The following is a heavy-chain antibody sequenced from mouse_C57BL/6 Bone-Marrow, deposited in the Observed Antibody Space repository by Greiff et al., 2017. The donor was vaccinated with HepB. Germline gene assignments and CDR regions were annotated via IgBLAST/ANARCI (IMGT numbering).Heavy chain of an antibody. CDR2: INPGSGGT. D-gene: IGHD1-1*01. CDR1: GYAFTNYL. CDR3: ASDYYGSSFDY. J-gene: IGHJ2*01. Sequence: QVQLKQSGAELVRPGTSVKVSCKASGYAFTNYLIEWVKQRPGQGLEWIGVINPGSGGTNYNEKFKGKATLTADKSSSTAYMQLSSLTSEDSAVYFCASDYYGSSFDYWGQGTTLTVSS. V-gene: IGHV1-54*01.